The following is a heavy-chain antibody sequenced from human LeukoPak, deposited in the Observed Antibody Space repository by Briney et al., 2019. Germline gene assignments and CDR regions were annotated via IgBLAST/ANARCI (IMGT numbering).Heavy chain of an antibody. CDR3: ARDVGLRFPRTDAFDI. J-gene: IGHJ3*02. D-gene: IGHD3-3*01. CDR1: GFTFSSYA. V-gene: IGHV3-23*01. CDR2: ISGSGGST. Sequence: GGSLRLSCAASGFTFSSYAMRWVRQAPGKGLEWVSAISGSGGSTYYADSVKGRFTISRDNSKNTLYLQMNSLRAEDTAVYYCARDVGLRFPRTDAFDIWGQGTMVTVSS.